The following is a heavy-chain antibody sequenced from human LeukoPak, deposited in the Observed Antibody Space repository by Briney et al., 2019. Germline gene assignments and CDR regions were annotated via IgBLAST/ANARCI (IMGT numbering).Heavy chain of an antibody. CDR3: ARIPVAPRNHYSYYMDV. Sequence: GGSLRLSCAASGFTFSDYYMTWIRQAPGKGLEWVSYISGSSGTIYYADSVKGRFTISRDNTKNSLYLQLSSLRADDTAVYYCARIPVAPRNHYSYYMDVWGKGTTVTVSS. V-gene: IGHV3-11*01. D-gene: IGHD6-19*01. CDR1: GFTFSDYY. CDR2: ISGSSGTI. J-gene: IGHJ6*03.